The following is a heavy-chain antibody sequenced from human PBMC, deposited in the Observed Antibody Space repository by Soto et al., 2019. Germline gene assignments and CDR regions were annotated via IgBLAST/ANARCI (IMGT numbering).Heavy chain of an antibody. CDR2: INHSGST. CDR3: ARGPNPYCGGDSYEWWFDP. Sequence: SETLSLTCAVYGGSFSGYYWSWIRQPPGKGLEWIGEINHSGSTNYNPSLKSRVTISVDTSKNQFSLKLSSVTAADTAVYYCARGPNPYCGGDSYEWWFDPWGQGTLVTVSS. CDR1: GGSFSGYY. J-gene: IGHJ5*02. V-gene: IGHV4-34*01. D-gene: IGHD2-21*02.